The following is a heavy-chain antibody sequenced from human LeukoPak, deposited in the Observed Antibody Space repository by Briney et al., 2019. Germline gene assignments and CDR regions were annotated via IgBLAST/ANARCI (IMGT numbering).Heavy chain of an antibody. D-gene: IGHD6-6*01. Sequence: SVKVSCKASGGTFSSYAISWVRQAPGQGLEWMGGIIPIFGTANYAQKFQGRGTITADESTSTAYMELSSLRSEDTAVYYCARSDSSSSFPFDYWGQGTLVTVSS. CDR1: GGTFSSYA. J-gene: IGHJ4*02. CDR2: IIPIFGTA. CDR3: ARSDSSSSFPFDY. V-gene: IGHV1-69*13.